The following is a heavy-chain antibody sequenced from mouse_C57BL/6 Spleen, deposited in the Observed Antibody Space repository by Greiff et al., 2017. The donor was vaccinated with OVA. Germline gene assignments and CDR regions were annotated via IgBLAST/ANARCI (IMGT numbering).Heavy chain of an antibody. CDR2: IDPSASYT. Sequence: QVQLQQPGAELVMPGASVKLSCKASGYTFTSYWMHWVKQRPGQGLEWIGEIDPSASYTNYNQQFKGKSTLTVDKSSSTAYMQLSSLTSEDSAVYYCARKGIYYGSFYYFDYWGQGTTLTVSS. CDR1: GYTFTSYW. D-gene: IGHD2-1*01. CDR3: ARKGIYYGSFYYFDY. J-gene: IGHJ2*01. V-gene: IGHV1-69*01.